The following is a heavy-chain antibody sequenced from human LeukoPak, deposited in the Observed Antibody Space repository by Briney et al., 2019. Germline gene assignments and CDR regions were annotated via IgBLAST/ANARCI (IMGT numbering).Heavy chain of an antibody. Sequence: GGSLRLSCAASGFTFSSYSMNWVRQAPGKGLEWVSSISSSSSYIYYADSVKGRFTISRDNAKNSLYLQMNSLRAEDTAVYYCTTTPEYYDILTGPLPWGQGTLVTVSS. V-gene: IGHV3-21*01. CDR1: GFTFSSYS. CDR3: TTTPEYYDILTGPLP. D-gene: IGHD3-9*01. CDR2: ISSSSSYI. J-gene: IGHJ4*02.